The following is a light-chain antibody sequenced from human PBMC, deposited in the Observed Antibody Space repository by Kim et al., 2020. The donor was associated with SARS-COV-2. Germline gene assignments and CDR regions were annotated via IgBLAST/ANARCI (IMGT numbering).Light chain of an antibody. CDR3: ATWDDSLNSWV. CDR1: WSNVGKNG. V-gene: IGLV1-36*01. CDR2: YDD. Sequence: QRVTFSCSGTWSNVGKNGVNWYQQFPGKPPKILIYYDDLLPSGVSGRFTGSKSGTSASLTIGGLQSDDEADYYCATWDDSLNSWVFGGGTQLTVL. J-gene: IGLJ3*02.